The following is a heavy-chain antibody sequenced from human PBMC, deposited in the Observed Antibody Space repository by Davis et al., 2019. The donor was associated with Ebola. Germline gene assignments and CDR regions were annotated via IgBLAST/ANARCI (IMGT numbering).Heavy chain of an antibody. V-gene: IGHV6-1*01. J-gene: IGHJ4*02. CDR2: TYYRSKWYN. CDR3: ARAFCTTTSCYVDS. CDR1: GDRVSSNLAA. D-gene: IGHD2-2*01. Sequence: HSQTLSLTCVISGDRVSSNLAAWNWIRQSPSRGLEWLGRTYYRSKWYNDYALSVKSRITINPDTSKNQYSLQLNSVTPEDTAVYYCARAFCTTTSCYVDSWGQGTLVTVSS.